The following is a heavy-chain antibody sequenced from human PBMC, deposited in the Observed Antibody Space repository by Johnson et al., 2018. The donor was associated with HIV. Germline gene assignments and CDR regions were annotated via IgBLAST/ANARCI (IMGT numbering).Heavy chain of an antibody. D-gene: IGHD6-6*01. CDR1: GFTFDDYV. Sequence: EVQLVESGGGVVRPGGSLRLSCAASGFTFDDYVMHWVRQAPGKGLEWVSGISWNRGSIGYADSVKGRFTISRDNAKNSLYLQMNSLRAGDTAVYYCAREVGSWYSSSSGAFDIWGQGTMVTVSS. CDR3: AREVGSWYSSSSGAFDI. CDR2: ISWNRGSI. V-gene: IGHV3-9*01. J-gene: IGHJ3*02.